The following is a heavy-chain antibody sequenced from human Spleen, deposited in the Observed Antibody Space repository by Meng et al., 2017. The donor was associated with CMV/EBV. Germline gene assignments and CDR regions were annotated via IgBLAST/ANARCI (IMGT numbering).Heavy chain of an antibody. CDR3: ARDHLGFDY. J-gene: IGHJ4*02. D-gene: IGHD7-27*01. CDR1: GERFFSNSAA. Sequence: VQVQQSGPRLVPPSQTLSLTRAISGERFFSNSAAWNWISQAPSRGLEWLGRTYYRSKWYNDYAVSVKSRITINPDTSKNQFSLQLNSVTPEDTAVYYCARDHLGFDYWGQGTLVTVSS. CDR2: TYYRSKWYN. V-gene: IGHV6-1*01.